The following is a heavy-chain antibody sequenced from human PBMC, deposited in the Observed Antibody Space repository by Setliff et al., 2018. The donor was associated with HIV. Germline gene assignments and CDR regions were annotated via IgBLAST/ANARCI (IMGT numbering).Heavy chain of an antibody. CDR3: ARPRVLDSFDV. CDR2: ISPDNGAA. Sequence: ASVKVSCKAIGYMILGYKMSWVRQAPGQGLEWIGRISPDNGAAEYAPKFQGRVRITLDTSISTAYLEIPRLTSDDAAVYYCARPRVLDSFDVWGQGTLVTVSS. CDR1: GYMILGYK. J-gene: IGHJ3*01. V-gene: IGHV1-2*06.